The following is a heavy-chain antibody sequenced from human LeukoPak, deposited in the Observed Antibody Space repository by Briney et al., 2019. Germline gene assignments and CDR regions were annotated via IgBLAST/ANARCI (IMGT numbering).Heavy chain of an antibody. J-gene: IGHJ4*02. D-gene: IGHD1-26*01. CDR1: GFTFSNYS. CDR3: TTWVGAHFDF. V-gene: IGHV3-23*01. Sequence: GGSLRLSCAGSGFTFSNYSRHWVRQPPGKGLEWVSTIDGPTFRTQYADSVMGRFTISRDNPKNKLYLQMNSLRAEDTAVYFCTTWVGAHFDFWGQGTLVTVSS. CDR2: IDGPTFRT.